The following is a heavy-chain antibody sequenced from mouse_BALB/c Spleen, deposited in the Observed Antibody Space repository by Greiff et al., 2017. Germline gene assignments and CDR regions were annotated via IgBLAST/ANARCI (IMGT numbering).Heavy chain of an antibody. V-gene: IGHV5-12-2*01. CDR1: GFTFSSYT. J-gene: IGHJ2*01. D-gene: IGHD1-2*01. CDR3: ARHAATNYCDY. Sequence: EVKVVESGGGLVQPGGSLKLSCAASGFTFSSYTMSWVRQTPEKRLEWVAYISNGGGSTYYPDTVKGRFTISRDNAKNTLYLQMSSLKSEDTAMYYCARHAATNYCDYWGQGTTLTVSS. CDR2: ISNGGGST.